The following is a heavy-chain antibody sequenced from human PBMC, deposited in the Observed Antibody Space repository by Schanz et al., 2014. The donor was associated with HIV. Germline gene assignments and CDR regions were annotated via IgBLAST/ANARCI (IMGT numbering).Heavy chain of an antibody. V-gene: IGHV3-7*01. CDR2: IKLDGSEK. CDR1: GFTFKTYW. Sequence: EGQLVESGGGLVQPGGSLRLSCAASGFTFKTYWISWVRQAPGKGLEWLANIKLDGSEKYYVDSVKGRFTISRDNTKNSLYLQMNSLRAEDTAVYYCARDYHWNWFDPWGQGTLVTVSS. J-gene: IGHJ5*02. CDR3: ARDYHWNWFDP. D-gene: IGHD1-20*01.